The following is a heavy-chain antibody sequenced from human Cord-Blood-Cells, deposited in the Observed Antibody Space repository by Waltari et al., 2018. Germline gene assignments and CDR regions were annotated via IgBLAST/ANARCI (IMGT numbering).Heavy chain of an antibody. Sequence: QVQLQESGPGLVKHSQTLSLTCTVSGGSISSGSYYWSWIRQPAGKGLEWIGYIYTSGSTNYNPSLKSRVTISVDTSKNQFSLKLSSVTAADTAVYYCARDSATWGQGTLVTVSS. D-gene: IGHD3-10*01. V-gene: IGHV4-61*09. CDR1: GGSISSGSYY. J-gene: IGHJ5*02. CDR3: ARDSAT. CDR2: IYTSGST.